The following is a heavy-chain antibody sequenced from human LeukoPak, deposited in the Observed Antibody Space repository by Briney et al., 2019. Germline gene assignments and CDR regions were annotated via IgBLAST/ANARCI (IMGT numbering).Heavy chain of an antibody. J-gene: IGHJ6*02. D-gene: IGHD6-6*01. CDR3: TTSQLVDPRDPLYGMDV. V-gene: IGHV3-15*01. Sequence: PGGSLRLSCAASGFTFSNAWMSWVRQAPGKGLEWVGRIKSKTDGGTTDYAAPVKGRFTISRDDSKNTLYLQMNSLKTEDTAVYYCTTSQLVDPRDPLYGMDVWGQGTTVTVS. CDR1: GFTFSNAW. CDR2: IKSKTDGGTT.